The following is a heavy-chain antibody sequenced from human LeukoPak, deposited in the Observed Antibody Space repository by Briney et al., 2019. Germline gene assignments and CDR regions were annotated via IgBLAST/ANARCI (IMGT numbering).Heavy chain of an antibody. CDR2: INPNSGDT. V-gene: IGHV1-2*02. CDR3: ATQRGSYLWGTDFDY. CDR1: GYTFTGYY. D-gene: IGHD3-16*01. Sequence: GATVKVSCKASGYTFTGYYMHWVRQAPGQGLEWMGWINPNSGDTKYSQKFQGRVTMTRDTSTSTAYMELSRLRSDDTAVYYCATQRGSYLWGTDFDYWGQGTLDTVSS. J-gene: IGHJ4*02.